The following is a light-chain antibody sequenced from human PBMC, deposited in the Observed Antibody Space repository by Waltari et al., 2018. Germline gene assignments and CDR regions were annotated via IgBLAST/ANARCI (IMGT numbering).Light chain of an antibody. V-gene: IGLV1-47*01. Sequence: QSVLAQPPSASGTSGQRVTMSCSGSSSNIGGNYVYGYPQLPGTAPKLLIYRNNRGPSGVPTLSPRSNPGTSAHMAFCGLRAEDEADYYCAAWDDSLSGLLGGWTKLTV. CDR3: AAWDDSLSGL. CDR2: RNN. CDR1: SSNIGGNY. J-gene: IGLJ2*01.